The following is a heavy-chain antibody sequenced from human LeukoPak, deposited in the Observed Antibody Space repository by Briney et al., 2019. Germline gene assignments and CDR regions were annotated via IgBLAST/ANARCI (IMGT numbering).Heavy chain of an antibody. CDR2: ISSSSTYI. CDR1: GVTFSSYS. Sequence: PGGSLRLSCAASGVTFSSYSMNWVRQAPGKGLEWVSSISSSSTYIYYADSVKGRFTISRDNAKNSLYLQMNSLRADDTAVYYCASVGSRYCSGGTCYYFDYWGQGTLVTVSS. V-gene: IGHV3-21*01. J-gene: IGHJ4*02. D-gene: IGHD2-15*01. CDR3: ASVGSRYCSGGTCYYFDY.